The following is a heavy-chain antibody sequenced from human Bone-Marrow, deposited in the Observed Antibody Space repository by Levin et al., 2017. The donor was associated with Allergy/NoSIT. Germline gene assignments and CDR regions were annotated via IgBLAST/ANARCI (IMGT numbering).Heavy chain of an antibody. CDR1: GYTFSINA. CDR2: INTDTGDP. V-gene: IGHV7-4-1*02. J-gene: IGHJ6*03. CDR3: ARDFNNYEHNFHYYMDV. D-gene: IGHD4-11*01. Sequence: ASVKVSCKASGYTFSINAMNWVRQAPGQGLEWMGWINTDTGDPTYAQGFTGRFVFSLDTSVTTAYLEISSLKAEDTATYYCARDFNNYEHNFHYYMDVWGQGTTVTVSS.